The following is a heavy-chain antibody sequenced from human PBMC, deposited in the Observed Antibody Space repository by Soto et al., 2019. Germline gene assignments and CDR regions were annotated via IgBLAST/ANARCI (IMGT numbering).Heavy chain of an antibody. D-gene: IGHD4-17*01. CDR3: AKDDYGEHY. CDR1: GFTFSSYW. J-gene: IGHJ4*02. Sequence: PGGSLRLSCATSGFTFSSYWMHWVRQAPGKGLEWVSAISGSGGSTYYADSVKGRFTISRDNSKNTLYLQMNSLRAEDKAVYYCAKDDYGEHYWGQGTLVNVSS. CDR2: ISGSGGST. V-gene: IGHV3-23*01.